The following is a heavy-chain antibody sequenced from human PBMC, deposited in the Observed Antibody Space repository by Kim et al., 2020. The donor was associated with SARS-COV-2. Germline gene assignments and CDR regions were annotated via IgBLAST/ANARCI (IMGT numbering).Heavy chain of an antibody. D-gene: IGHD3-9*01. J-gene: IGHJ3*02. CDR3: ARDSFDGRGLDAFDI. V-gene: IGHV6-1*01. Sequence: VALKGRITISPDTAKNQLSLQLNSVTREDTAVYYCARDSFDGRGLDAFDIWGQGTIVTVSS.